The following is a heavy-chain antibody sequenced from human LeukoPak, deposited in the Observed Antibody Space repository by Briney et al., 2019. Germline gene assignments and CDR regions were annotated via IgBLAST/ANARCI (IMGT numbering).Heavy chain of an antibody. CDR2: IIPIFGTA. D-gene: IGHD6-13*01. J-gene: IGHJ4*02. Sequence: SVKVSCKASGGTFSRYAITWVRQAAGQGLEWMGRIIPIFGTANYAQKFQGRVTITTAQSTSTAYMELSTLRSDDTAVYYCARERPPGDSSNWFLEGYFDIWGQGTLVTVSS. CDR1: GGTFSRYA. CDR3: ARERPPGDSSNWFLEGYFDI. V-gene: IGHV1-69*05.